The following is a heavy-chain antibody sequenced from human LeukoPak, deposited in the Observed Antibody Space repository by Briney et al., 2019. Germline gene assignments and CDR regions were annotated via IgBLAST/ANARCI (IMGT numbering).Heavy chain of an antibody. CDR2: IWYDGSNK. CDR1: GFTFSSYG. J-gene: IGHJ5*02. V-gene: IGHV3-33*01. CDR3: ARARFCSGGSCYSGDWFDP. D-gene: IGHD2-15*01. Sequence: GGSLRLSCAASGFTFSSYGMHWVRQAPGKGLEWVAVIWYDGSNKYYADSVKGRFTISRDNSKNTLYLQMNSLRAEDTAVYYCARARFCSGGSCYSGDWFDPWGQGTLVTVST.